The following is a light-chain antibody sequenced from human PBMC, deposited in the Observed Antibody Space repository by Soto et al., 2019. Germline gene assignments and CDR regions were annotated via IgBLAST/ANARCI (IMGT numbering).Light chain of an antibody. CDR1: QSVSSNY. V-gene: IGKV3-20*01. CDR2: GAS. CDR3: QQYGRSPWT. J-gene: IGKJ1*01. Sequence: EIVLTQSPGTLSFSPGERATLSCRASQSVSSNYLAWFQQKPGQAPRLLMFGASSRATGIPDRFSGSGSGTDFSLIISRLEPEDFAVYYCQQYGRSPWTFGQGIKVEIX.